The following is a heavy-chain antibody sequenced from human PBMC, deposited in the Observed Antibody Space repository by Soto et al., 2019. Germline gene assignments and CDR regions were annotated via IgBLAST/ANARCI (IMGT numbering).Heavy chain of an antibody. Sequence: EVQLVESGGGLVQPGGSLRLSCAASGFSITNTWMHWVRQAPGKGLEWVGRVKSKADGGTADYAAPVKGRFTVSRDDSTNTQYLQMNSLKMDETAVYYCNSYPDFWGGHTPLWGQGTLVTVSS. CDR2: VKSKADGGTA. CDR1: GFSITNTW. J-gene: IGHJ4*02. V-gene: IGHV3-15*07. CDR3: NSYPDFWGGHTPL. D-gene: IGHD3-3*01.